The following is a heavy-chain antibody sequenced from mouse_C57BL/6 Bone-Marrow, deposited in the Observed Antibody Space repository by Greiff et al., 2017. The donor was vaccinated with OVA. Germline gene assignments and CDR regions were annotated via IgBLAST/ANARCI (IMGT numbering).Heavy chain of an antibody. Sequence: VQLQQPGAELVRPGTSVKLSCKASGYTFTSYWMHWVKQRPGQGLEWIGVIDPSDSYTNYNQKFKGKATLTVDTSSSTAYMQLSSLTSEDSAVYYCARLPPRWYYGSSPYAMDYWGQGTSVTVSS. D-gene: IGHD1-1*01. CDR2: IDPSDSYT. CDR1: GYTFTSYW. J-gene: IGHJ4*01. V-gene: IGHV1-59*01. CDR3: ARLPPRWYYGSSPYAMDY.